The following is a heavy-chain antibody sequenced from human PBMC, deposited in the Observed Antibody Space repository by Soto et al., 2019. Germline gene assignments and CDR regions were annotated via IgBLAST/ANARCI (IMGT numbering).Heavy chain of an antibody. D-gene: IGHD3-3*01. CDR1: GYNFARSS. J-gene: IGHJ4*02. V-gene: IGHV5-51*01. Sequence: EVQLVQSGAEVKKPGESLRLSCKASGYNFARSSIGWVRQMPGKGLEWVAIIYPGSSEITYSPSFQGQVIISADMSISTAYLQWSSLKASDTAIYYCAPYYNYWKMWGQGTLVTVSS. CDR2: IYPGSSEI. CDR3: APYYNYWKM.